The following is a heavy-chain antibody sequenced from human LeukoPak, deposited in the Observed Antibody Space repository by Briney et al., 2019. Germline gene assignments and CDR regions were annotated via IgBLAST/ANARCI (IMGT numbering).Heavy chain of an antibody. D-gene: IGHD5-24*01. CDR1: GFTLSNHW. V-gene: IGHV3-74*01. Sequence: LAGGSLRLSCAASGFTLSNHWMHWVRQAPGKGLVWVSRISGDEIWTSYADSVKGRFTISRDNARNTLSLHMISLRAEDTAVYFCVRDGDAYNFDFWGQGVLVTVSS. J-gene: IGHJ4*02. CDR3: VRDGDAYNFDF. CDR2: ISGDEIWT.